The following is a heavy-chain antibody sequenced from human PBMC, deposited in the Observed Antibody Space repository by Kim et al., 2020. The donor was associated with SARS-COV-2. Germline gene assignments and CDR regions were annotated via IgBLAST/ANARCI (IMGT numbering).Heavy chain of an antibody. V-gene: IGHV3-21*01. CDR2: ISSSSSYI. CDR1: GFTFSSYS. CDR3: ARDQRKGGYTEYFQH. Sequence: GGSLRLSCAASGFTFSSYSMNWVRQAPGKGLEWVSSISSSSSYIYYADSVKGRFTISRDNAKNSLYLQMNSLRAEDTAVYYCARDQRKGGYTEYFQHWGQGTLVTVSS. J-gene: IGHJ1*01. D-gene: IGHD3-22*01.